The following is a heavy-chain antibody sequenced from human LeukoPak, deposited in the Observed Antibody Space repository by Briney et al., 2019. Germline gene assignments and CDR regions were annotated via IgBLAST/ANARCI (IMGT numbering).Heavy chain of an antibody. CDR1: GFTFSSYA. J-gene: IGHJ6*03. CDR2: ISYDGSNK. Sequence: PGGSLRLSCAASGFTFSSYAMHWVRQAPGKGLEWVAVISYDGSNKYYADSVKGRFTISRDNSKNTLYLQMNSLRAEDTAVYYCARDNPNSSLYYYYYYMDVWGKGTTVTVSS. CDR3: ARDNPNSSLYYYYYYMDV. V-gene: IGHV3-30-3*01. D-gene: IGHD6-13*01.